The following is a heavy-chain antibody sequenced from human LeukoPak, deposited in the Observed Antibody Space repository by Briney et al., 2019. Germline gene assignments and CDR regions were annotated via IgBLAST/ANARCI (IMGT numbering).Heavy chain of an antibody. J-gene: IGHJ3*02. D-gene: IGHD3-3*01. V-gene: IGHV3-64*01. CDR1: GFTFSSYA. Sequence: PGGSLRLSCAASGFTFSSYAMHWVRQAPGKELEYVSAISSNGGSTYYANSVKGRFTISRDNSKNTLYLQMGSLRAEDMAVYYCASGSGLDAFDIWGQGTMVTVSS. CDR2: ISSNGGST. CDR3: ASGSGLDAFDI.